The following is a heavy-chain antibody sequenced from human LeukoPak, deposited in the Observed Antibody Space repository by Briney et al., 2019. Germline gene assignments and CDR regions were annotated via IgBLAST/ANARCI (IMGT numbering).Heavy chain of an antibody. CDR3: ARSPLWFGELTSFYYGMDV. Sequence: SQTLSLTCAISGDTVSSNSAAWNWIRQSPSRGLEWLGRTYYRSKWYNDYAVSVKSRITINPDTSKNQISLQLNSVTPEDTAVYYCARSPLWFGELTSFYYGMDVWGQGTTVTVSS. CDR2: TYYRSKWYN. J-gene: IGHJ6*02. V-gene: IGHV6-1*01. D-gene: IGHD3-10*01. CDR1: GDTVSSNSAA.